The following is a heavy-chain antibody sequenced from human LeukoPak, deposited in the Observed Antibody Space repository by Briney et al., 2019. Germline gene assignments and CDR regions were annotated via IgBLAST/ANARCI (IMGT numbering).Heavy chain of an antibody. V-gene: IGHV4-31*03. D-gene: IGHD4-17*01. CDR2: IYYSGRT. J-gene: IGHJ4*02. Sequence: PSETLSLTCTVSGGSISSGGYYWGWIRQHPGKGLEWIVYIYYSGRTYYTPSLKRRLTLSVDTSKNQFSLKLSSVTAADTAVYYCARVYYGDYGGREYYFDYWGQGTLVTVSS. CDR3: ARVYYGDYGGREYYFDY. CDR1: GGSISSGGYY.